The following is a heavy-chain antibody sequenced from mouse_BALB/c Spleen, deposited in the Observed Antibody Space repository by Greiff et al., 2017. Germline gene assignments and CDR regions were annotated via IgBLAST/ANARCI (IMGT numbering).Heavy chain of an antibody. J-gene: IGHJ4*01. CDR3: ARKGWGAMDY. V-gene: IGHV1-87*01. Sequence: VKLVESGAELARPGASVKLSCKASGYTFTSYWMQWVKQRPGQGLEWIGAIYPGDGDTRYTQKFKGKATLTADKSSSTAYMQLSSLASEDSAVYYCARKGWGAMDYWGQGTSVTVSS. D-gene: IGHD1-1*02. CDR2: IYPGDGDT. CDR1: GYTFTSYW.